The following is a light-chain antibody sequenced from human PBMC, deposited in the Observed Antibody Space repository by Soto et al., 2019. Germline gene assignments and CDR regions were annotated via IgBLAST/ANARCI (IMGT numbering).Light chain of an antibody. Sequence: EIALTQSPGTLSLSPGERATLSCRASQSVTSSYLAWYQQKPGQAPRLLIYAASSRATGIPDRFSGSGSGTDFTLTISRLEREDFAVYYCQQYGYSATFGGGTKVEIK. CDR1: QSVTSSY. CDR2: AAS. J-gene: IGKJ4*01. V-gene: IGKV3-20*01. CDR3: QQYGYSAT.